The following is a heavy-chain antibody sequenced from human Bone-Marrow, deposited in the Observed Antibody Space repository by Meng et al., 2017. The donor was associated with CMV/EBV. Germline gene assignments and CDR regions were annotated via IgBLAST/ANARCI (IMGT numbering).Heavy chain of an antibody. Sequence: GGSLRLSCAASGFTFSSYSMNWVRQAPGKGLEWVSSISSSSSYIYYADSVKGRFTISRDNSKNTLYLQMNSLRAEDTAVYYCASYYDFWSGYYPQFDYWGQGTLVTVSS. J-gene: IGHJ4*02. D-gene: IGHD3-3*01. CDR1: GFTFSSYS. CDR3: ASYYDFWSGYYPQFDY. V-gene: IGHV3-21*04. CDR2: ISSSSSYI.